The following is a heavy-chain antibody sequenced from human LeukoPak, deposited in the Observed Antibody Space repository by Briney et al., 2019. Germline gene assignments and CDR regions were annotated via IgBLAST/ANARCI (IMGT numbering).Heavy chain of an antibody. CDR2: IIPIFDTA. Sequence: SVKVSCKASGGTFISYAISWVRQAPGQGLEWMGGIIPIFDTANYAQKFQGRVTITADESTSTAYMELSSLRSEDTAVYYCASLMTSYYYYGMDVWGQGTTVTVSS. J-gene: IGHJ6*02. V-gene: IGHV1-69*13. CDR1: GGTFISYA. CDR3: ASLMTSYYYYGMDV.